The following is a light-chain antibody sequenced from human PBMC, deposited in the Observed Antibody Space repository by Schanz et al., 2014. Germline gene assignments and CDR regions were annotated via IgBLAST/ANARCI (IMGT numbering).Light chain of an antibody. CDR1: SSDVGAYNY. J-gene: IGLJ3*02. CDR2: DVS. Sequence: QSALTQPASVSGSPGQSITISCTGTSSDVGAYNYVSWYQQHPGKAPKVMIYDVSNRPSGVPDRFSGSKSGNTASLTVSGLQAEDEADYYCNSYAGSNNWVFGGGTKLTVL. CDR3: NSYAGSNNWV. V-gene: IGLV2-8*01.